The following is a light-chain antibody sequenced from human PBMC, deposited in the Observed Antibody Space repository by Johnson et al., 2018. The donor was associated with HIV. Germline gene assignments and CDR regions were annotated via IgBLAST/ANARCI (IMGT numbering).Light chain of an antibody. J-gene: IGLJ1*01. Sequence: QSVLTQPPSVSAAPGQKVTISCSGSSSNIGNHYVSWYQHLPGTAPKLLIYENDKRPSGIPDRFSGSKSGTSATLGITGLQTGYEADYYCGTWDTSLSAGFFGTGTRVTVL. CDR1: SSNIGNHY. V-gene: IGLV1-51*02. CDR2: END. CDR3: GTWDTSLSAGF.